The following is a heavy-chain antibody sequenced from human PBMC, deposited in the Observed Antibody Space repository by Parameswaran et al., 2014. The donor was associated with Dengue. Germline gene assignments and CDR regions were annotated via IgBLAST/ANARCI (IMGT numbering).Heavy chain of an antibody. Sequence: RWIRPAPREGGLGVGSQAISGSGGSTYYADSVKGRFTISRDNSKNTLYLQMNSLRAEDTAVYYCAKDLPIAVAGGEFGSFYYFDYWGQGTLVTVSS. D-gene: IGHD6-19*01. CDR3: AKDLPIAVAGGEFGSFYYFDY. CDR2: ISGSGGST. V-gene: IGHV3-23*01. J-gene: IGHJ4*02.